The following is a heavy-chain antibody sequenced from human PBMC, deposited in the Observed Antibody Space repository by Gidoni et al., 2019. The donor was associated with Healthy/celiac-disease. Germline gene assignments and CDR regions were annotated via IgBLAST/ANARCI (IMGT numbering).Heavy chain of an antibody. D-gene: IGHD5-18*01. CDR2: IYYSGST. J-gene: IGHJ4*02. CDR3: ARAPRIQLWLGYFDY. Sequence: QVQLQAAGPRLVKPSQTLALTCTVSGGSVSRGGYSWSWIRQHPGKGLEWIGYIYYSGSTYYNPSLKSRVTISVDTSKNQFSLKLSSVTAADTAVYYCARAPRIQLWLGYFDYWGQGTLVTVSS. V-gene: IGHV4-31*03. CDR1: GGSVSRGGYS.